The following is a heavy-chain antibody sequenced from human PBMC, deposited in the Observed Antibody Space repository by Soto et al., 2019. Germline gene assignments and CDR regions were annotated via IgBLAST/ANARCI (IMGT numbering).Heavy chain of an antibody. CDR2: IVVGSGNT. Sequence: ASVKVSCKASGFTFTSSAVQWVRQARGQRLEWIGWIVVGSGNTNYAQKFQERVTITRDMSTSTAYMELSSLRSEDTAVYYCAADRYTYGSGPDHYYYYGMDVWGQGTTVTVSS. CDR3: AADRYTYGSGPDHYYYYGMDV. CDR1: GFTFTSSA. D-gene: IGHD3-10*01. V-gene: IGHV1-58*01. J-gene: IGHJ6*02.